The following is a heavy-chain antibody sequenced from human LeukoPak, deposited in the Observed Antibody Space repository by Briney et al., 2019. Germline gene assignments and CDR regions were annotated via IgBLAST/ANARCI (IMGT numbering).Heavy chain of an antibody. CDR3: ARGDYGDLMADAFDI. CDR2: IIPILGIA. CDR1: GGTFSSYA. Sequence: SVKVSCKASGGTFSSYAISWVRQAPGQGLEWMGRIIPILGIANYAQKFQGRVTMTRNTSISTAYMELSSLRSEDTAVYYCARGDYGDLMADAFDIWGQGTMVTVSS. D-gene: IGHD4-17*01. V-gene: IGHV1-69*04. J-gene: IGHJ3*02.